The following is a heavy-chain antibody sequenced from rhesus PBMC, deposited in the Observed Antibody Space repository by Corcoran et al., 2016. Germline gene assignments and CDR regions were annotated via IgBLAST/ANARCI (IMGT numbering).Heavy chain of an antibody. CDR3: ARQTYYNFWGGYYYFDY. CDR2: IFWDNDK. D-gene: IGHD3-3*01. Sequence: QVTLKESGPALVKPTTTLTLTCAISGFSLSTSGLGVGWIRQPPGKTLEWLAHIFWDNDKRYSTSLKSRLTISKDTSKNQVVLTMTNMDPVDTATYYCARQTYYNFWGGYYYFDYWGQGVLVTVSS. J-gene: IGHJ4*01. V-gene: IGHV2-1*01. CDR1: GFSLSTSGLG.